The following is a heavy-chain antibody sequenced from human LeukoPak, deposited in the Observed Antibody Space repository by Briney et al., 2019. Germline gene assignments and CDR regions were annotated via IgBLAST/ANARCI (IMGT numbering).Heavy chain of an antibody. Sequence: PGGSLRLSCAASGFTFSSYAMSWVRQAPGKGLEWVSAISGSGGSTYYADSVKGRFTISRDNSKNTLYLQMNSLRAEDTAVYYCAKEWVSYSSGWYHFDYWGQGTLVTVSS. D-gene: IGHD6-19*01. CDR2: ISGSGGST. J-gene: IGHJ4*02. CDR1: GFTFSSYA. V-gene: IGHV3-23*01. CDR3: AKEWVSYSSGWYHFDY.